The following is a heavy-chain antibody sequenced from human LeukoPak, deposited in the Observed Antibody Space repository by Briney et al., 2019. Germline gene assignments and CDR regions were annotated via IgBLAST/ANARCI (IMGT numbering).Heavy chain of an antibody. D-gene: IGHD1-26*01. CDR2: IYYSGST. CDR3: ARLSGSYHGWGFFDY. CDR1: GGSISSSSYY. V-gene: IGHV4-39*07. J-gene: IGHJ4*02. Sequence: KASETLSLTCTVSGGSISSSSYYWGWIRQPPGKGLEWIGSIYYSGSTYYNPSLKSRVTISVDTSKNQFSLKLSSVTAADTAVYYCARLSGSYHGWGFFDYWGQGTLVTVSS.